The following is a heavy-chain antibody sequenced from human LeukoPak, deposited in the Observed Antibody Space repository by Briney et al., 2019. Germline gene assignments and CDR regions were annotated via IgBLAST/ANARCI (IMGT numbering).Heavy chain of an antibody. Sequence: SETLSLTCAVYGGSFSGCYWSWIRQPPGKGLEWIGEINHSGSTNYNPSLKSRVTISVDTSKNQFSLKLSSVTAADTAVYYCARGQVVDYWGQGTLVTVSS. D-gene: IGHD2-21*01. CDR1: GGSFSGCY. CDR3: ARGQVVDY. J-gene: IGHJ4*02. CDR2: INHSGST. V-gene: IGHV4-34*01.